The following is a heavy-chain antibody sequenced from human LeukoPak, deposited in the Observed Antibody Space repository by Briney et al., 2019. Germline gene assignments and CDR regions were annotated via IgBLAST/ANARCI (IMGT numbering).Heavy chain of an antibody. J-gene: IGHJ4*02. CDR1: GFTFSSYS. CDR3: ARIYSGYVFDY. V-gene: IGHV3-21*01. D-gene: IGHD5-12*01. CDR2: ISSSSSYI. Sequence: GGSLRLSCAASGFTFSSYSMNWVRQAPGKGLEWVSSISSSSSYIYYADSVKGRFTISRDNAKNSLYLQINSLRAEDTAVYYCARIYSGYVFDYWGQGTLVTVSS.